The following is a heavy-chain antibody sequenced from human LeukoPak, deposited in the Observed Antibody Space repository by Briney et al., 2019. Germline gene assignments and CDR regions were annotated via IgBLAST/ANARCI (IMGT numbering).Heavy chain of an antibody. CDR3: ASYCSSTSFSGCNY. V-gene: IGHV4-4*07. Sequence: SETLSLTCTASGGTISSYYWRWIRQPAGKGLEWIGRIYTSGSTNYNPSLKSRVTMSVDTSKNQFSLKLSSVTAADTAVYYCASYCSSTSFSGCNYWLHGTLVTVSS. J-gene: IGHJ4*01. CDR2: IYTSGST. CDR1: GGTISSYY. D-gene: IGHD2-2*01.